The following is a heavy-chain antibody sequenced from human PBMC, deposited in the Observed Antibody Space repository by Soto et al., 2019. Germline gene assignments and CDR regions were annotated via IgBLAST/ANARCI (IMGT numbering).Heavy chain of an antibody. Sequence: QVQLVQSGAEVRKPGASVKVSCKTSGYTFSRSGISWVRQAPGQGLEWMGWISTYNGDANYAQKLQGRVTMTTDTSXXTAFMELGSLTSADTAVYYCARSGSVPYDDDGLDVWGQGTTVTVSS. CDR3: ARSGSVPYDDDGLDV. D-gene: IGHD1-26*01. CDR1: GYTFSRSG. J-gene: IGHJ6*02. V-gene: IGHV1-18*01. CDR2: ISTYNGDA.